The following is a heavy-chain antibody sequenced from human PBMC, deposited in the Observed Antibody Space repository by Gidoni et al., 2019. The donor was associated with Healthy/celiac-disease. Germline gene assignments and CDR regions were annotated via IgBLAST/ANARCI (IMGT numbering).Heavy chain of an antibody. J-gene: IGHJ4*02. V-gene: IGHV2-5*02. CDR3: AHSEAVTNYFDY. CDR1: AFSPSTSGVG. CDR2: TYWDDDM. Sequence: QITLKEPGPTLVKPTKTLTLTSTFSAFSPSTSGVGVGWIRQPPGKALAWLALTYWDDDMRYIPALKSRLTITKDTSKNQVVLTMTNLDPVDTATYYCAHSEAVTNYFDYWGQGTLVTVSS. D-gene: IGHD4-17*01.